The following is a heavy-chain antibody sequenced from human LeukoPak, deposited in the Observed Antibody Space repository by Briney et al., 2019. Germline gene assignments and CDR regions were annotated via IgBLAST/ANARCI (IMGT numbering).Heavy chain of an antibody. Sequence: GGSLRLSCGASGFSFSSYEMIWVRRAPGRGLEWVSYISSSGCTIYYADSVKGRFTISRDNTKNSMYLKMNSLRAEDTAVHYCAGGKIFDYWGQGTLVTVSS. CDR1: GFSFSSYE. J-gene: IGHJ4*02. V-gene: IGHV3-48*03. CDR3: AGGKIFDY. CDR2: ISSSGCTI.